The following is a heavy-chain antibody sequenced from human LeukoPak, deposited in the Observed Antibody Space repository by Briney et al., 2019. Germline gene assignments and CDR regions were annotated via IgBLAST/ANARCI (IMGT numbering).Heavy chain of an antibody. CDR1: GFTFTTYW. CDR2: ISWNSDTR. CDR3: ARVKDYYDSSGYNYWYFDL. J-gene: IGHJ2*01. V-gene: IGHV3-20*01. D-gene: IGHD3-22*01. Sequence: GGSLRLSCAASGFTFTTYWMGWVRQAPGKGLEWVAGISWNSDTRGYVDSVKGRFTISRDNARNSLYLQMNSLRAEDTALYHCARVKDYYDSSGYNYWYFDLWGRGTLVTASS.